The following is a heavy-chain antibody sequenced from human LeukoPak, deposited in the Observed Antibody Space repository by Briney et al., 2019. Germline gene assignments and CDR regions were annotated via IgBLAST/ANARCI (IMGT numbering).Heavy chain of an antibody. Sequence: GGSLRLSCAASGFTFSSYAMSGVRQARGKGLEWVSAISGSGGSTYYADSVKGRFTISRDNSKNTLYLQMNSLRAEDTAVYYCAKVGDWPYCSSTSCYKYYFDYWGQGTLVTVSS. CDR2: ISGSGGST. V-gene: IGHV3-23*01. CDR1: GFTFSSYA. CDR3: AKVGDWPYCSSTSCYKYYFDY. J-gene: IGHJ4*02. D-gene: IGHD2-2*02.